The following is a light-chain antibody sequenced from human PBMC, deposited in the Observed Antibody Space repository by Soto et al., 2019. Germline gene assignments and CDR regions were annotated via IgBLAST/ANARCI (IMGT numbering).Light chain of an antibody. CDR1: QTISSN. CDR2: GAS. Sequence: EIVMTQSPATLSVSPGDRATLSCRASQTISSNLAWYQQKPGQAPKVLIYGASTRATGIPARFSGSGSGTEFTLTISSLQSEDFAVYFCQQYHKWPPITFGQGTKVDI. J-gene: IGKJ2*01. CDR3: QQYHKWPPIT. V-gene: IGKV3-15*01.